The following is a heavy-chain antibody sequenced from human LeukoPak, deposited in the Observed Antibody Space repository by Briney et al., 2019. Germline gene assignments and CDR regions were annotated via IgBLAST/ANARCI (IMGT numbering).Heavy chain of an antibody. V-gene: IGHV1-18*01. CDR2: ISPSNDNT. D-gene: IGHD2-21*02. Sequence: GASVKVSCKASTYTFTTYGISWVRQAPGQGLEWMGWISPSNDNTNYAQDFLGRVAMTTDTSTSTAYLELRSLRYDDTAVYFCARGRVVTTIRSQYFDYWGQGTLVTVSS. J-gene: IGHJ4*02. CDR3: ARGRVVTTIRSQYFDY. CDR1: TYTFTTYG.